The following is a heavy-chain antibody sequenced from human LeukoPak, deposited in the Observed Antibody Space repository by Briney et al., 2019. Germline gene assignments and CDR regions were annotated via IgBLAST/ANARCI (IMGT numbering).Heavy chain of an antibody. J-gene: IGHJ5*02. V-gene: IGHV3-7*01. CDR1: GFTFSSDC. CDR2: IKQDGSET. CDR3: ARGRKVPAAMGNWFDP. D-gene: IGHD2-2*01. Sequence: GGSLRLSCAASGFTFSSDCMSCVRQTPGKGLEWVANIKQDGSETYYVDSVKGRFTISRENAKNSLFLQMNTLKAEDTAVYYCARGRKVPAAMGNWFDPWGQGTLVTVSS.